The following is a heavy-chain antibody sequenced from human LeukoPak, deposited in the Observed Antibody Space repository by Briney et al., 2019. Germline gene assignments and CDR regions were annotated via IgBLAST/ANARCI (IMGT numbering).Heavy chain of an antibody. CDR3: ARGDGFNYFDY. D-gene: IGHD5-24*01. V-gene: IGHV3-48*02. J-gene: IGHJ4*02. Sequence: GGSLRLSCVVSGFTFSSYSMNWVRQAPGKGLEWVSHISSSTSTIYYADSVKGRFTISRDKAQNSLYLHMSSLRDEDTAVHYCARGDGFNYFDYWGQGTLVTVSS. CDR2: ISSSTSTI. CDR1: GFTFSSYS.